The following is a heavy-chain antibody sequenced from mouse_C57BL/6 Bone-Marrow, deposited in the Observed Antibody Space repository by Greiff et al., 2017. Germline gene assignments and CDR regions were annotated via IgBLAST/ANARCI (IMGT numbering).Heavy chain of an antibody. J-gene: IGHJ3*01. CDR3: ARLGIYYYGSSYRGFAY. CDR2: IYPRSGNT. Sequence: QVQLQQSGAELARPGASVKLSCKASGYTFTSYGISWVKQRTGQGLEWIGEIYPRSGNTYYNEKFKGKATLTADKSSSTAYMELRSLTSEDSAVYFCARLGIYYYGSSYRGFAYWGQVTLVTVSA. V-gene: IGHV1-81*01. D-gene: IGHD1-1*01. CDR1: GYTFTSYG.